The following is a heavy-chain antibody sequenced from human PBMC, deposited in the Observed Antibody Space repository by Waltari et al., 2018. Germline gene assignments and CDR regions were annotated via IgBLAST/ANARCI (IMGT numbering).Heavy chain of an antibody. CDR2: LKSKAEGGTT. V-gene: IGHV3-15*01. CDR3: TTEGGRTWPMY. Sequence: EVQLVESGGGLVKPGDSLRLSCVASGFTFANAWINWVRQAPGKGLEWVCRLKSKAEGGTTDYAAPVKGRFAISRDDSKDTAYLQMNSLKTEDTAMYFCTTEGGRTWPMYWGQGTLVTVSS. CDR1: GFTFANAW. J-gene: IGHJ4*02. D-gene: IGHD2-2*01.